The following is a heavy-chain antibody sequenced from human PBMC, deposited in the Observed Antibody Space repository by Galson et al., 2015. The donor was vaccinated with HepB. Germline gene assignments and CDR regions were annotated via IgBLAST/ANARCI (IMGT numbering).Heavy chain of an antibody. J-gene: IGHJ4*02. CDR2: AWSDGRNR. CDR3: VRGGYCTSSSCYHLDY. CDR1: GFIFSDYG. D-gene: IGHD2-2*01. V-gene: IGHV3-33*01. Sequence: SLRLSCAASGFIFSDYGMHWVRQAPGKGLEWVAIAWSDGRNRYYADSVKGRFFISRDNSNNTLYLQMTSLSAEDTAVYYCVRGGYCTSSSCYHLDYWGQGSLVTVS.